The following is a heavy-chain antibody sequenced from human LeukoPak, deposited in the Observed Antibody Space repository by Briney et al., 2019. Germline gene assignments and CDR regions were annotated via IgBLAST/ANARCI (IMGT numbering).Heavy chain of an antibody. CDR2: IIPIFGTA. J-gene: IGHJ6*03. D-gene: IGHD1-1*01. V-gene: IGHV1-69*06. CDR3: ARDSNWNYVYMDV. Sequence: ASVKVSCKASGGTFSSYAISWVRQAPGQGLEWMGGIIPIFGTANYAQKFQGRVTITADKSTSTAYMELSRLRSDDTAVYYCARDSNWNYVYMDVWGKGTTVTVSS. CDR1: GGTFSSYA.